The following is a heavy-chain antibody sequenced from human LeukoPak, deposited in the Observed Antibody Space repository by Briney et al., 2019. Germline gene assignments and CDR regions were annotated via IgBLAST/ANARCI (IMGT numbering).Heavy chain of an antibody. Sequence: ASVKVSCKASGYTFTGYYMHWVRQAPGQGLEWMGWINPNSGGTNYAQKFQGRVTMTRDTSISTAYMELSRLRSDDTAVYYCARDKEGSGWSRGAFDIWGQGTMVTVSS. J-gene: IGHJ3*02. D-gene: IGHD6-19*01. CDR3: ARDKEGSGWSRGAFDI. V-gene: IGHV1-2*02. CDR1: GYTFTGYY. CDR2: INPNSGGT.